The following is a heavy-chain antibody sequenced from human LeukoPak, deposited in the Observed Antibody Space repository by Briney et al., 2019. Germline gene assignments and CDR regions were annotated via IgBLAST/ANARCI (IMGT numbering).Heavy chain of an antibody. Sequence: GASVKVSCKASGYTFTGYYMHSVRQAPGQGLEWMGWINPNSGGTNYAQKFQGRVTMTRDTSISTAYMELSRLRSDDTAVYYCARGPQGSSWTYYYYGMDVWGQGTTVTVSS. CDR3: ARGPQGSSWTYYYYGMDV. CDR2: INPNSGGT. J-gene: IGHJ6*02. CDR1: GYTFTGYY. D-gene: IGHD6-13*01. V-gene: IGHV1-2*02.